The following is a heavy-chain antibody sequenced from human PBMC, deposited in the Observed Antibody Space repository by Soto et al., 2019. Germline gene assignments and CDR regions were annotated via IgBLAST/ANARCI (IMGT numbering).Heavy chain of an antibody. D-gene: IGHD6-19*01. Sequence: QVQLVQSGAEMKKPGASGKISCKASGYTFTTYAMHWVRQAPGQRLEWMGWINVGNGNTRYSQKLQGRVTITRDTSAITAYVALSSLTSEDTDVYYCERNPYSHSDGWYYFAYWGKGNLVTVSS. CDR1: GYTFTTYA. J-gene: IGHJ4*02. V-gene: IGHV1-3*01. CDR3: ERNPYSHSDGWYYFAY. CDR2: INVGNGNT.